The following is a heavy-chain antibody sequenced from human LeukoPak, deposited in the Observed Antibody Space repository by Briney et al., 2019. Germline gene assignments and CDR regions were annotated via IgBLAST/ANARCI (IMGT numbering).Heavy chain of an antibody. CDR1: GYTFTSNY. Sequence: ASVKVSCKASGYTFTSNYIHWVRQAPGQGLEWMGMIYPRDGSTSYAQKFQGRVTMTTDTSTSTAYMELRSLRSDDTAVYYCARDSGYDRNWFDPWGQGTLVTVSS. D-gene: IGHD5-12*01. CDR3: ARDSGYDRNWFDP. J-gene: IGHJ5*02. V-gene: IGHV1-46*01. CDR2: IYPRDGST.